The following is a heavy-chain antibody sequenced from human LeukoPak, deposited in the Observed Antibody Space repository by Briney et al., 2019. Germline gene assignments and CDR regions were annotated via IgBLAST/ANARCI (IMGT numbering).Heavy chain of an antibody. J-gene: IGHJ3*02. Sequence: PSETLSLTCTVSGGSISSGSYYWNWIRQPAGKGLEWIGRIYTSGSTNYNPSLKSRVTMSVDTSKNQFSLKLSSVTAADTAVYYCARDFGSSGWWTGNDAFDIWGQGTMVTVSS. CDR2: IYTSGST. CDR3: ARDFGSSGWWTGNDAFDI. CDR1: GGSISSGSYY. D-gene: IGHD6-19*01. V-gene: IGHV4-61*02.